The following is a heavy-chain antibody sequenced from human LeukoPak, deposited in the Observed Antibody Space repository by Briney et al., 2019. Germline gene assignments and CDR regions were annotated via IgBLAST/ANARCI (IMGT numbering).Heavy chain of an antibody. CDR2: VSNDGTQE. J-gene: IGHJ5*02. CDR3: AKSPVATAVNNWFDP. D-gene: IGHD5-18*01. CDR1: GFTFSSYA. V-gene: IGHV3-30*01. Sequence: GGSLRLSCEASGFTFSSYAIHWVRQAPGKGLEWGAVVSNDGTQEKYADSVKGRFTISRDNSKNTLDLQMDSLRVDDTAVYYCAKSPVATAVNNWFDPWGQGSLVTVSS.